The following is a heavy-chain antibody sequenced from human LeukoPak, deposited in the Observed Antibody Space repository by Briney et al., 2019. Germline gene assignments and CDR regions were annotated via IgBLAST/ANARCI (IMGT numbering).Heavy chain of an antibody. CDR2: INANSGDT. V-gene: IGHV1-2*02. J-gene: IGHJ4*02. CDR3: VRLLSEGNY. D-gene: IGHD3-10*01. Sequence: VASVKVSCKASGYTFTDYYMHWVRQAPGQGLEWMGWINANSGDTNYPQKFQGRVTITRDTSISTAYMEVNRLRYGDTAVYYCVRLLSEGNYWGQGTLVTVSS. CDR1: GYTFTDYY.